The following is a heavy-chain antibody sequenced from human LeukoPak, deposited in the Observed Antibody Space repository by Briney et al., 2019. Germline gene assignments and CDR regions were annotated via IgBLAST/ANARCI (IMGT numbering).Heavy chain of an antibody. V-gene: IGHV3-21*01. CDR2: ISSSSSYI. J-gene: IGHJ4*02. CDR3: ARRGAVAGTFDY. Sequence: GGSLRLSCAASGFTFSTYSMNWVRQAPGKGLEWVSSISSSSSYIHYADSVKGRFTISRDNAKNSLFLQMNSLRAEDTAVYYCARRGAVAGTFDYWGQGTLVTVSS. D-gene: IGHD6-19*01. CDR1: GFTFSTYS.